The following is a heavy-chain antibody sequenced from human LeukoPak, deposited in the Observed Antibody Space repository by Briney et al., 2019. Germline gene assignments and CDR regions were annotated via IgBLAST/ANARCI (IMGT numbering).Heavy chain of an antibody. CDR2: IYYSGST. CDR1: GGSISSYY. Sequence: PSETLSLTCTVSGGSISSYYWSWIRQPPGKGLEWIGYIYYSGSTNYNPSLKSRVTISVDTSKNQFSLKLSSVTAADTAVYYCARGYYYDSSGYNYFDYWGQGTLVTVSS. CDR3: ARGYYYDSSGYNYFDY. D-gene: IGHD3-22*01. V-gene: IGHV4-59*01. J-gene: IGHJ4*02.